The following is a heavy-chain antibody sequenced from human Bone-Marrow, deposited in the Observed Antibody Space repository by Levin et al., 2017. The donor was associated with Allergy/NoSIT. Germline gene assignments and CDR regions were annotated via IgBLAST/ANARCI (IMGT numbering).Heavy chain of an antibody. Sequence: VASVKVSCKASGYTFTGFYMNWVRQVPGQGLEWLGRINPNSGGTDYAQKFQGRVAMTRDTSISTAYMELSRLRSDDTAGYYCARDLRGLRLRDYWGQGTLVTVSS. CDR2: INPNSGGT. V-gene: IGHV1-2*06. CDR1: GYTFTGFY. D-gene: IGHD5-12*01. J-gene: IGHJ4*02. CDR3: ARDLRGLRLRDY.